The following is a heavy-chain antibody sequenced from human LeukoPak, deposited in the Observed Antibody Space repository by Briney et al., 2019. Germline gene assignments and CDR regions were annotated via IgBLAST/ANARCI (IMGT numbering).Heavy chain of an antibody. V-gene: IGHV3-23*01. CDR1: GFTFNTYG. Sequence: GGSLRLSCTASGFTFNTYGMSWVRQAPGKGLEWVSGISGSGGATYYADSVKGRFTISRDDPHNTLYLQMNSLRAEDTAVYFCARGGVDYYGSGTYYLMYYFDYWGQGALVTVSS. CDR3: ARGGVDYYGSGTYYLMYYFDY. CDR2: ISGSGGAT. D-gene: IGHD3-10*01. J-gene: IGHJ4*02.